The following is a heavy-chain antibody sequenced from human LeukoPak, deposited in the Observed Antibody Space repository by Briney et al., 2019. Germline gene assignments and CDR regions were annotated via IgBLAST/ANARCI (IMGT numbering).Heavy chain of an antibody. V-gene: IGHV3-48*01. CDR2: ISSSTSFI. CDR1: GFTFSAYA. J-gene: IGHJ6*02. CDR3: AREPLDV. Sequence: GGSLRLSCEASGFTFSAYAMTWVRQAPGKGLEWVSYISSSTSFIYYADSVKGRFTISRDTAKNSLYLQMNSLRAEDTAVYYCAREPLDVWGQGTTVTVSS.